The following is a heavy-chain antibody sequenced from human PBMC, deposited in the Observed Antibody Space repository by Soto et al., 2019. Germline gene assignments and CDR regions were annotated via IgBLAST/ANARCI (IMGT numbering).Heavy chain of an antibody. CDR1: GFTFSSYG. V-gene: IGHV3-33*01. CDR2: IWYDGSNK. D-gene: IGHD3-10*01. Sequence: GGSLRLSCAASGFTFSSYGMHWVRQAPGKGLEWVAVIWYDGSNKYYADSVKGRFPISRDNSKNTLYLQMNSLRAEDTAVYYCAGAGFDFYGGSGINGGFVLGFDYWGQGTLVTVSS. J-gene: IGHJ4*03. CDR3: AGAGFDFYGGSGINGGFVLGFDY.